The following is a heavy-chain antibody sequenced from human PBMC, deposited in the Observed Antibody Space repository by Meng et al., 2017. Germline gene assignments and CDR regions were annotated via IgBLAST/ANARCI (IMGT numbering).Heavy chain of an antibody. CDR1: GYIFTSYD. CDR3: ARESWFDP. V-gene: IGHV1-8*01. J-gene: IGHJ5*02. CDR2: VNPINGKT. Sequence: QVQLVQSGAEVKKLGASVKVSCKPSGYIFTSYDIYWIRQAPGQGLEWMGWVNPINGKTGYAQKFQGRLTMTRDTSIRTAYMELSSLKSEDTAIYYCARESWFDPWGQGTLVTVSS.